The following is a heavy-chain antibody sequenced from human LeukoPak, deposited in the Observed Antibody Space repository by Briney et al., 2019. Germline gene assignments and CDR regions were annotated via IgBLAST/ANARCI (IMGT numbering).Heavy chain of an antibody. CDR1: GGTFSSYA. CDR3: ARSGRYCSSTSCHNWFDP. D-gene: IGHD2-2*01. V-gene: IGHV1-69*01. J-gene: IGHJ5*02. Sequence: SVKVSCKASGGTFSSYAISWVRQAPGQGLEWMGGIIPIFGTANYAQKFQGRVTITADESTSTAYMELSSLRSEDTAVYYCARSGRYCSSTSCHNWFDPWGQGTLVTVSS. CDR2: IIPIFGTA.